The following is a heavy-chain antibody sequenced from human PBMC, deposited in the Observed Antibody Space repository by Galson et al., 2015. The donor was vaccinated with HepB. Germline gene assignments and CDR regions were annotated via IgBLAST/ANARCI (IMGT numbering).Heavy chain of an antibody. CDR2: IWYAGSNK. V-gene: IGHV3-33*08. CDR3: ARDQPLMGSPFDY. Sequence: FPRLPCPASGFTVSHNYQSWGGHAPGQGVERVAVIWYAGSNKYYADSVKGRFTISRDNSKNTLYLQMSSLRAEDTAVYHCARDQPLMGSPFDYWGQGTLVTVSS. J-gene: IGHJ4*02. CDR1: GFTVSHNY.